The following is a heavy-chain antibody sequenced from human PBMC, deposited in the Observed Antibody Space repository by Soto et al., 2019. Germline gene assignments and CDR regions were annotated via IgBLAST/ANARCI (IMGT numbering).Heavy chain of an antibody. CDR3: ASVECSGGSCYSYYFFYYGMDV. D-gene: IGHD2-15*01. CDR1: GYTFTSYA. V-gene: IGHV1-3*01. J-gene: IGHJ6*02. Sequence: QVQLVQSGAEVKKPGASVKVSCKASGYTFTSYAMHWVRQAPGQRLEWMGWINAGNGNTKYSQKFQGRVTITRDTSASTAYMELSSLRSEDTAVYFCASVECSGGSCYSYYFFYYGMDVWGQGTTDTVSS. CDR2: INAGNGNT.